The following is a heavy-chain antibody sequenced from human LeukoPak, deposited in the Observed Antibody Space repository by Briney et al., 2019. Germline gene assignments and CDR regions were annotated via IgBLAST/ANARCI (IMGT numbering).Heavy chain of an antibody. CDR1: GFSFSNYE. Sequence: GGSLSLSCAASGFSFSNYEMNWVRQAPGQGLEWISYITSRRTTIYYADSVKGRFPIPRDNAKNSLYLQMNGLRGEDTAVYYCAKCPGARGRFNWYDPWGQGTLVTVSS. CDR2: ITSRRTTI. V-gene: IGHV3-48*03. CDR3: AKCPGARGRFNWYDP. D-gene: IGHD5-12*01. J-gene: IGHJ5*02.